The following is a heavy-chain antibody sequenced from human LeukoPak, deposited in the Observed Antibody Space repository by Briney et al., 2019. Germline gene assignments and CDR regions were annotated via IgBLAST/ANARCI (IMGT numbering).Heavy chain of an antibody. CDR2: ISPNSGGT. V-gene: IGHV1-2*02. D-gene: IGHD6-19*01. CDR1: GYTFTGYY. CDR3: ASGLSSGWLDYYYGMDV. J-gene: IGHJ6*02. Sequence: ASVKVSCKASGYTFTGYYMHWVRQAPGQGLEWMGWISPNSGGTNYAQKFQGRVTMTRDTSISTAYMELSRLRSDDTAVYYCASGLSSGWLDYYYGMDVWGQGTTVTVSS.